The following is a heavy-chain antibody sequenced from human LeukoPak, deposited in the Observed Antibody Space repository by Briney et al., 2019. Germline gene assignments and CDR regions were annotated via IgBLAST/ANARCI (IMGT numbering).Heavy chain of an antibody. J-gene: IGHJ5*02. D-gene: IGHD3-16*01. CDR2: IRNDGSNK. CDR1: GFTFSSYG. Sequence: GGSLRLSCAASGFTFSSYGMHWVRQAPGKGLEWVAFIRNDGSNKYYADSVKGRFTISRDNSKNTLYLQMNSLRAEDTAVYYCAKDAPSGLASWGQGTLVTVSS. V-gene: IGHV3-30*02. CDR3: AKDAPSGLAS.